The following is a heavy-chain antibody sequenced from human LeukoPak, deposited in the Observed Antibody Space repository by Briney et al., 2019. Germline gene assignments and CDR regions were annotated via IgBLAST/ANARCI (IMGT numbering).Heavy chain of an antibody. CDR3: ARHGSVPQDAFDI. CDR1: GYSFTSYW. J-gene: IGHJ3*02. CDR2: IYPGDSDT. D-gene: IGHD1-26*01. Sequence: GESLKISCQGSGYSFTSYWIGWVRQMPGKGLEWMGIIYPGDSDTRYSPSFQGQVTISADKSISTAYLQWSSLKASDTAMYYCARHGSVPQDAFDIWGQGTMVTVSS. V-gene: IGHV5-51*01.